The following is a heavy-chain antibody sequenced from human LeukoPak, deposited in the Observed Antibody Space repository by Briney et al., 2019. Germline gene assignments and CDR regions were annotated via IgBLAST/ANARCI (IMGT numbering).Heavy chain of an antibody. CDR3: ARHAGVVVAASTNWFDP. V-gene: IGHV4-34*01. J-gene: IGHJ5*02. Sequence: SETLSLTCAVYGGSFSGYYWSWIRRPPGKGLEWIGEINHSGSTNYNPSLKSRVTISVDTSKDQFSLKLSSVTAADTAVYYCARHAGVVVAASTNWFDPWGQGTLVTVSS. CDR1: GGSFSGYY. D-gene: IGHD2-15*01. CDR2: INHSGST.